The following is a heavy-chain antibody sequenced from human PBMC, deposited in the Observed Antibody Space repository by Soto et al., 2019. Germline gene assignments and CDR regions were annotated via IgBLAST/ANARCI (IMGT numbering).Heavy chain of an antibody. Sequence: GESLKLSCEGAGYTFTTYWIGWLRQMPGKGLEWMGIIYPGDSDTRYSRSFQGQVTISAGKSMSTAYVQRSSLKASGTAGYYSWRHALQAGQQHFDYLGQGTRVTVSS. V-gene: IGHV5-51*01. J-gene: IGHJ4*02. CDR3: WRHALQAGQQHFDY. D-gene: IGHD5-18*01. CDR2: IYPGDSDT. CDR1: GYTFTTYW.